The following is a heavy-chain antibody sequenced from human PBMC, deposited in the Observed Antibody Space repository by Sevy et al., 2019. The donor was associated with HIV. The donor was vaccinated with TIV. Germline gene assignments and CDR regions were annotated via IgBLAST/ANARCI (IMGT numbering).Heavy chain of an antibody. CDR2: ISYDGSNK. D-gene: IGHD3-22*01. Sequence: GGSLRLSCAASGFTFSSYGMHWVRQAPGKGLEWVAVISYDGSNKYYADSVKGRFTISRDNSKNTLYLQMNSLRAEDTAVYYCAKAHRAYYYDSSGYYYYYYGMDVWGQRTTVTVSS. V-gene: IGHV3-30*18. CDR3: AKAHRAYYYDSSGYYYYYYGMDV. J-gene: IGHJ6*02. CDR1: GFTFSSYG.